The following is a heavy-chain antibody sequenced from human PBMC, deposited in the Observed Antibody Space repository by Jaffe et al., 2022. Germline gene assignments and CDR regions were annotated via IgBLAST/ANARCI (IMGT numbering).Heavy chain of an antibody. CDR1: GFTFSSYS. J-gene: IGHJ6*03. Sequence: EVQLVESGGGLVQPGGSLRLSCAASGFTFSSYSMNWVRQAPGKGLEWVSYISSSSSTIYYADSVKGRFTISRDNAKNSLYLQMNSLRAEDTAVYYCARDLLLGDYGHHYYYYMDVWGKGTTVTVSS. CDR3: ARDLLLGDYGHHYYYYMDV. V-gene: IGHV3-48*01. D-gene: IGHD4-17*01. CDR2: ISSSSSTI.